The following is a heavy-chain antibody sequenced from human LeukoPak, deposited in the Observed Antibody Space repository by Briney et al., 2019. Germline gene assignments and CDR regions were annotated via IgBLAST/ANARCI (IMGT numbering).Heavy chain of an antibody. Sequence: GASVKVSCKASGYTFTSYGISWVRQAPGQGLEWMGWISAYNGNTNYAQKLQGRVTMTTDTSTGTAYMELRSLRFDDTAVYYCARGQYSSSFLHFDYWGQGTLVTVSS. CDR3: ARGQYSSSFLHFDY. J-gene: IGHJ4*02. CDR1: GYTFTSYG. CDR2: ISAYNGNT. V-gene: IGHV1-18*01. D-gene: IGHD6-6*01.